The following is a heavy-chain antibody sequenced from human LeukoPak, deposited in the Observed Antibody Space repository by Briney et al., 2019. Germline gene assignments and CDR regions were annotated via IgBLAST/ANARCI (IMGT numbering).Heavy chain of an antibody. J-gene: IGHJ4*02. CDR2: IYYSGST. V-gene: IGHV4-59*01. Sequence: SETLSLTCTVSRGSISYYYWSWIRQPPGKGLEGIGNIYYSGSTNYNPSLKSRLTISVDTSKSQFSLRLSSVTAADTAAYYCARGSTLREPRSPLDYWGQGTLVTVSS. D-gene: IGHD5/OR15-5a*01. CDR3: ARGSTLREPRSPLDY. CDR1: RGSISYYY.